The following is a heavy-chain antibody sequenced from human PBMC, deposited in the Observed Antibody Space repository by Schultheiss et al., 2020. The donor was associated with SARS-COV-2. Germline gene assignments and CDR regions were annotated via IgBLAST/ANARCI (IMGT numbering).Heavy chain of an antibody. CDR1: GGSISSYY. D-gene: IGHD3-10*01. CDR2: IYYSGST. V-gene: IGHV4-59*01. J-gene: IGHJ5*02. Sequence: SETLSLTCTVSGGSISSYYWSWIRQPPGKGLEWIGYIYYSGSTNYNPSLKSRVTISVDTSKNQFSLKLSSVTAADTAVYYCAGSMIGDGGWFDPWGQGTLVTVSS. CDR3: AGSMIGDGGWFDP.